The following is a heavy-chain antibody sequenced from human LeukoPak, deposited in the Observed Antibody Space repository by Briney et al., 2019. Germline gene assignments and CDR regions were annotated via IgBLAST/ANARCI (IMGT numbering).Heavy chain of an antibody. J-gene: IGHJ4*02. V-gene: IGHV3-23*01. CDR2: ISGSGAKT. CDR3: AKSLVVTTIGPLDS. CDR1: GITFSSYA. D-gene: IGHD2-21*02. Sequence: GGSLRLSCVASGITFSSYAINWVRQAPGKGLEWVSGISGSGAKTYYADSVKGWFTISRDNSKNTLYVQMNNLRAEDTAVYYCAKSLVVTTIGPLDSWGQGTLVTVSS.